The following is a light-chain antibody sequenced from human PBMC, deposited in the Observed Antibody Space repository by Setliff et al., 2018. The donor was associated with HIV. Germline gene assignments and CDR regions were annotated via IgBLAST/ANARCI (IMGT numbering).Light chain of an antibody. V-gene: IGKV1-13*02. Sequence: AIQLTQSPSSLSASVGDRVTITCRTSQDIGSALAWYQQRPDKTPKLLIYDASNLGGGVPSRFSGSGSGVDFKLTISSLQPEDFATYYCQQFNTPPLTFGGGTKVDIK. CDR2: DAS. J-gene: IGKJ4*01. CDR1: QDIGSA. CDR3: QQFNTPPLT.